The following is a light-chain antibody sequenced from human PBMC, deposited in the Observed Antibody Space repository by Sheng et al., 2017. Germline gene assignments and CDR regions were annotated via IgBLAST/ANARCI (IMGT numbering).Light chain of an antibody. V-gene: IGLV1-47*01. J-gene: IGLJ3*02. CDR3: AAWDDSLRGVV. CDR1: SSNIGNTY. Sequence: QSVLTQPPSASGTPGQRVTISCSGSSSNIGNTYVYWYQQLPGTAPKLLISRSNQRRSGVPXRFSGSKSGTSASLAISGLRSEDEADYYCAAWDDSLRGVVFGGGTKLT. CDR2: RSN.